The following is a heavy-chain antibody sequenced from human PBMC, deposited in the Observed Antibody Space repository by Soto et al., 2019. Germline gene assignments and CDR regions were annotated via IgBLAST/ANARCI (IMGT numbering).Heavy chain of an antibody. V-gene: IGHV3-7*01. CDR3: ARDRTDHYYYYYYMDV. CDR2: IKQDGSEK. Sequence: PGGSLSLSCAASGFPFSSYWMGWVRQAPGKGLEWVANIKQDGSEKYYVDSVKGRFTISRDNAKNSLYLQMNSLRAEDTAVYYCARDRTDHYYYYYYMDVWGKGT. J-gene: IGHJ6*03. CDR1: GFPFSSYW.